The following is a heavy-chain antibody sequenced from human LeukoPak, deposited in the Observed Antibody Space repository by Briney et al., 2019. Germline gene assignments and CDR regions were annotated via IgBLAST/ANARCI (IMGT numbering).Heavy chain of an antibody. J-gene: IGHJ6*03. CDR3: ARSGSSWYPIDYYYYYMDV. CDR1: GGSTSSYY. V-gene: IGHV4-59*01. Sequence: MTWETLSLTCTVSGGSTSSYYWSWIRQPPGKGLEWIGYIYYSGSTNYNPSFKSRVTISVDTSKNKFSLKLSSVTAADTAVYSCARSGSSWYPIDYYYYYMDVWGKGTTVTVSS. D-gene: IGHD6-13*01. CDR2: IYYSGST.